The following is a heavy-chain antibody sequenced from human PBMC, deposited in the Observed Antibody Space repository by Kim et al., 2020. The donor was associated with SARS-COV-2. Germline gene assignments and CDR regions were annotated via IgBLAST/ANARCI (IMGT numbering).Heavy chain of an antibody. Sequence: GGSLRLSCAASGFSFNTYAMNWVRQAPGKGLEWVSVINSRGDSTYYVDSVKGRFTVSRDNSKNTLYLEMNSLRTEDTAVYYCAKEESRTTMIVVDPEAFDIWGQGTTVTVSS. CDR2: INSRGDST. CDR1: GFSFNTYA. J-gene: IGHJ3*02. CDR3: AKEESRTTMIVVDPEAFDI. D-gene: IGHD3-22*01. V-gene: IGHV3-23*01.